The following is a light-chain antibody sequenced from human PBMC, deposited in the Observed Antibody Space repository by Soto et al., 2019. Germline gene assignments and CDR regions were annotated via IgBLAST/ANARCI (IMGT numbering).Light chain of an antibody. V-gene: IGKV3-20*01. CDR1: QSVSSNY. CDR3: QQYGGSPRVT. J-gene: IGKJ4*01. Sequence: EIVLTQSPGTLSLSPGERATLSCRASQSVSSNYLSWYQQKPGQAPRLLIYGASSRATGIPDRFIGSGSGTDFHLTISRLEPEDFAVYYCQQYGGSPRVTFGGGTKAEIK. CDR2: GAS.